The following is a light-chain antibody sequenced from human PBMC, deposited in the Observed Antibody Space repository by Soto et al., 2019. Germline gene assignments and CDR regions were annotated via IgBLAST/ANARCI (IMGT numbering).Light chain of an antibody. V-gene: IGLV2-14*03. CDR1: SGDIGAYNF. CDR3: TSWTTSTTMI. J-gene: IGLJ2*01. Sequence: QSVLTQPASVSGSPGQSITISCTGTSGDIGAYNFVSWYQQHPGKAPKLMLYDVNIRPSGVSNRFSGSKSGNTASLTISGLQAEDEADYYCTSWTTSTTMIFGGGTKVTVL. CDR2: DVN.